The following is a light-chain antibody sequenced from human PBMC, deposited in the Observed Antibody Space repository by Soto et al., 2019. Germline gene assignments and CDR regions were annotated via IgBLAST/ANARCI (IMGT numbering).Light chain of an antibody. J-gene: IGKJ1*01. CDR3: QQYNSYSRT. Sequence: DIQMTQSPSTLSASVGDRVTITCRASQSISSWLAWYQQKPGKAPKLLIYDASSLESGVPSRFSGSGSGTEFTLTISSLQPVDFATYSCQQYNSYSRTFGKGPKVEIK. CDR2: DAS. CDR1: QSISSW. V-gene: IGKV1-5*01.